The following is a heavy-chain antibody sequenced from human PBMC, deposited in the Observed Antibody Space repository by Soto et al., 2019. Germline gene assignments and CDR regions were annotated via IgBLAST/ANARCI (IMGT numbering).Heavy chain of an antibody. D-gene: IGHD3-3*01. Sequence: PSETLSLTCTVSGGSISSSSYYWGWIRQPPGKGLEWIGSIYYSGSTYYNPSLKSRVTISVDTSKNQFSLKLSSVTAADTAVYYCAMPTYYDFWSGYTPYYYMDVWGKGTTVTVSS. V-gene: IGHV4-39*01. CDR2: IYYSGST. J-gene: IGHJ6*03. CDR1: GGSISSSSYY. CDR3: AMPTYYDFWSGYTPYYYMDV.